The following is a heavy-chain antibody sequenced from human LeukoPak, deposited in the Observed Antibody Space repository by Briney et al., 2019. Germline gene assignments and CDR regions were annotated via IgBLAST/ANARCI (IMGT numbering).Heavy chain of an antibody. CDR1: GFTFSSYA. CDR2: ISGSGGST. D-gene: IGHD4-11*01. CDR3: AKDRATVTTVFATDGMDV. V-gene: IGHV3-23*01. Sequence: GGSLRLSCAASGFTFSSYAMSWVRQAPGKGLERVSAISGSGGSTYYADSVKGRFTISRDNSKNTLYLQMNSLRAEDTAVYYCAKDRATVTTVFATDGMDVWGQGTTVTVSS. J-gene: IGHJ6*02.